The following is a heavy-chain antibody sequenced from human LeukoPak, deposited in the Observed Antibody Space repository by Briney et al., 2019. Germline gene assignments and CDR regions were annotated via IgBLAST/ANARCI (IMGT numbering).Heavy chain of an antibody. Sequence: PSETLSLTCTVSGGSISSYYWSWIRQPPGKGLEWIGYIYYSGSTNYNPSLKSRVTISVDTSKNQFSLKLSSVTAADTAVYYCARANYDILTGYHVDYWGQGTLVTVSS. CDR3: ARANYDILTGYHVDY. CDR2: IYYSGST. V-gene: IGHV4-59*01. CDR1: GGSISSYY. D-gene: IGHD3-9*01. J-gene: IGHJ4*02.